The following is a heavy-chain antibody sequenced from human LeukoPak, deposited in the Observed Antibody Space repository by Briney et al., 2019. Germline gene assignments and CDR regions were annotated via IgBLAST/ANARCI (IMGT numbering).Heavy chain of an antibody. J-gene: IGHJ3*02. V-gene: IGHV4-39*07. D-gene: IGHD1-26*01. CDR2: IYYSGST. CDR3: ARDIVGATSDAFDI. CDR1: GGSISSSSYY. Sequence: SETLSLTCTVSGGSISSSSYYWGWIRQPPGKGLEWIGSIYYSGSTYYNRSLKSRVTISVDTSKNQFSLKLSSVTAADTAVYYCARDIVGATSDAFDIWGQGTMVTVSS.